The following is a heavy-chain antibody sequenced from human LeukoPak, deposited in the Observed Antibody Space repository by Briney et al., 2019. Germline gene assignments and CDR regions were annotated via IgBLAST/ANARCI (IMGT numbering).Heavy chain of an antibody. V-gene: IGHV3-7*04. D-gene: IGHD3-16*01. J-gene: IGHJ4*02. Sequence: GGSLRLSCAAPGFTFSSYWMSWVRQAPGKGLEWVANIKQDGSEIYYMDSMKGRITISRDNAKNSLYLKLNGLRAEDTAVYYWARVLGTYTPRHFESWGQGTLVSVSP. CDR1: GFTFSSYW. CDR2: IKQDGSEI. CDR3: ARVLGTYTPRHFES.